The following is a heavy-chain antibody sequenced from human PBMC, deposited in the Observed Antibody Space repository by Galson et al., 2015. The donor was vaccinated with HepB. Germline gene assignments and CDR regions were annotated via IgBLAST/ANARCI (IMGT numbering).Heavy chain of an antibody. D-gene: IGHD2-2*02. J-gene: IGHJ4*02. CDR3: AREHRSLVYRPSEIDY. V-gene: IGHV1-18*04. Sequence: SVKVSCKASGYTFTSYGISWVRQAPGQGLEWMGWISAYNGNTNYAQKLQGRVTMTTDTSTSTAYMELRSLRSDDTAVYYCAREHRSLVYRPSEIDYWGQGTLVTVSS. CDR2: ISAYNGNT. CDR1: GYTFTSYG.